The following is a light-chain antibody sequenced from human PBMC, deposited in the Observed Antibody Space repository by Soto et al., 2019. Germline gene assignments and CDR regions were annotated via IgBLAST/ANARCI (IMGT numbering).Light chain of an antibody. CDR3: QHRTNCTRT. Sequence: EIVLTQSPATLSLSPGERATLSCRASQSVGTFLAWYKQKPGQAPRLIIYDASNSATGIPARFSGTGSGTDFALTISSVEPEEFAVYYCQHRTNCTRTFGQGTKLDIK. J-gene: IGKJ2*01. V-gene: IGKV3-11*01. CDR1: QSVGTF. CDR2: DAS.